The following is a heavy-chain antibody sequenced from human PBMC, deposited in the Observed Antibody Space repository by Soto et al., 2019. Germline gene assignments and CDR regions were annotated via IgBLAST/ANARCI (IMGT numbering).Heavy chain of an antibody. CDR1: GYSFTSYW. CDR3: ARTSAAGKYYYYGMDV. V-gene: IGHV5-51*01. D-gene: IGHD6-13*01. CDR2: IYPGDSDT. Sequence: LGESLKISCKGSGYSFTSYWIGWVRQMPGKGLEWMGIIYPGDSDTRYSPSFQGQVTISADKSISTAYLQWSSLKASDTAMYYCARTSAAGKYYYYGMDVWGQGTTVTVSS. J-gene: IGHJ6*02.